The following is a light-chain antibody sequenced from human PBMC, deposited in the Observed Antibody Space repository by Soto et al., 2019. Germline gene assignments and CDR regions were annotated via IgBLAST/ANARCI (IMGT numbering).Light chain of an antibody. V-gene: IGLV2-14*03. CDR2: HVT. CDR1: SSDVGAYNF. J-gene: IGLJ1*01. CDR3: CSLTTSHTYV. Sequence: QSVLTQPASVSGSPGQSITISCTGTSSDVGAYNFVSWHQQHPGKAPKLMIYHVTYRPSGVSNRCSGSKSGNSASLTISGLQADDEADYYCCSLTTSHTYVFGSGTKVTVL.